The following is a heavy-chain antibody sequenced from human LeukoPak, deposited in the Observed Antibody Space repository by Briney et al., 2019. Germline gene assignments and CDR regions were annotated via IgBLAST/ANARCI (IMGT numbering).Heavy chain of an antibody. V-gene: IGHV4-4*07. D-gene: IGHD6-13*01. CDR2: IYTSGST. CDR3: ASSSVEKPLDY. Sequence: TSETLSLTCTVSGGSISSYYWSWIRQPAGKGLEWIGRIYTSGSTNYNPSLKSRVTMSVDTSKNQFSLKLSSVTAADTAVYYYASSSVEKPLDYWGQGTLVTVSS. J-gene: IGHJ4*02. CDR1: GGSISSYY.